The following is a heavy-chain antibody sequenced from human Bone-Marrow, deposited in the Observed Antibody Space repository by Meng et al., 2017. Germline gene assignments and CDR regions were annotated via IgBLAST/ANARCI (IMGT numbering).Heavy chain of an antibody. J-gene: IGHJ6*02. CDR3: ARDKPSYSSSWYTSDYYYYYGMDV. V-gene: IGHV1-69*05. CDR2: IIPIFGTA. Sequence: SVKVSCKASGRTFSSYAISWVRQAPGQGLEWMGGIIPIFGTANYAQKFQGRVTITTDESTSTAYMELSSLRSEDTAVYYCARDKPSYSSSWYTSDYYYYYGMDVWGQGTTVTVSS. D-gene: IGHD6-13*01. CDR1: GRTFSSYA.